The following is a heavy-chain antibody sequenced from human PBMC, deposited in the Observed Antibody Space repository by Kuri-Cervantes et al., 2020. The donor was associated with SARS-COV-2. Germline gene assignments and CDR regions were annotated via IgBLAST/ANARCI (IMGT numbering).Heavy chain of an antibody. CDR1: GFTFSSYA. V-gene: IGHV3-64*04. CDR3: AKVINSGSWFDP. CDR2: ISSNGGST. D-gene: IGHD6-19*01. J-gene: IGHJ5*02. Sequence: GGSLRLSCAASGFTFSSYAMHWVRQAPGKGLEYVSAISSNGGSTYYADSVKGRFTISRDNSKNTLYLQMNSLRAEDTAVYYCAKVINSGSWFDPWGQGTLVTVSS.